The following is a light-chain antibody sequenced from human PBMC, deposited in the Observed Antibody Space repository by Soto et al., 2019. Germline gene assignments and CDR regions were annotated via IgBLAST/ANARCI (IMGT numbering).Light chain of an antibody. Sequence: QSALAQPPSASGTPGQRATISCCGSNSNIGSDIVNCYQLLPGAAPEVLINTTNQRPSGGADRFSGSKSGTSAALAISGLQSEDEANSYCATWDGGLSGPFVFGTGNKVTVL. J-gene: IGLJ1*01. CDR2: TTN. CDR1: NSNIGSDI. CDR3: ATWDGGLSGPFV. V-gene: IGLV1-44*01.